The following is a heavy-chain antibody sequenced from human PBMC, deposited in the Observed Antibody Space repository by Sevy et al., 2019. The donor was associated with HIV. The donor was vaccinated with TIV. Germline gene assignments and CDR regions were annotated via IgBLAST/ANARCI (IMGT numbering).Heavy chain of an antibody. CDR2: ISYDGSNK. J-gene: IGHJ4*02. D-gene: IGHD6-19*01. Sequence: GSLRLSCAASGFTFSSHAMHWVRQAPGKGLEWVAVISYDGSNKYLADSVKGRFTISRDNSKNTLYLQMNSLRVEDTALYYCARELALFSSGWYEYFDYWGQGTLVTVSS. V-gene: IGHV3-30-3*01. CDR3: ARELALFSSGWYEYFDY. CDR1: GFTFSSHA.